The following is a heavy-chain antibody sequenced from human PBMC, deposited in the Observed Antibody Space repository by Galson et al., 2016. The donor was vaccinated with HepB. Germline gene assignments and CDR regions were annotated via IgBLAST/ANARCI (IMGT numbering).Heavy chain of an antibody. D-gene: IGHD2-8*02. Sequence: SLRLSCAASGFTFSSDWMSWVRQAPGKGLEWVANIKQDGSEKYYVDSVKGRFTISRDNAKNSLYLQMNSLRAEDTAVYYCASWWQTPASYFDCWGQGTLVTVSS. V-gene: IGHV3-7*01. CDR3: ASWWQTPASYFDC. CDR2: IKQDGSEK. J-gene: IGHJ4*02. CDR1: GFTFSSDW.